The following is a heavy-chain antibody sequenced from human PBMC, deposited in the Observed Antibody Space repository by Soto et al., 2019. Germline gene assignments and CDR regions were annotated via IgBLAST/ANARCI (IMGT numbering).Heavy chain of an antibody. J-gene: IGHJ4*02. CDR3: AKALSHDSPFDY. D-gene: IGHD1-1*01. V-gene: IGHV3-23*01. CDR1: GFTFSSYA. Sequence: GGSLRLSCAASGFTFSSYAMHWARQAPGKRLEWVSLISGGGGTTQYADSVKGRFTISRDNSKNTVYLQMNSLRVEDTAVYFCAKALSHDSPFDYWGQGTLVTVSS. CDR2: ISGGGGTT.